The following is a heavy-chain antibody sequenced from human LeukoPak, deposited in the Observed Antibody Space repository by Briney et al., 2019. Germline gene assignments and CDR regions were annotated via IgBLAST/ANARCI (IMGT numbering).Heavy chain of an antibody. CDR2: ISSSGSTI. D-gene: IGHD6-13*01. J-gene: IGHJ4*02. V-gene: IGHV3-11*01. Sequence: PGGSLRLSCAASGFTFSDYYMSWIRQAPGKGLEWVSYISSSGSTIYYADSVKGRFTISRDNAKNSLDLQMNSLRAEDTAVYYCARALRSSWYSGGTPQFDYWGQGTLVTVSS. CDR1: GFTFSDYY. CDR3: ARALRSSWYSGGTPQFDY.